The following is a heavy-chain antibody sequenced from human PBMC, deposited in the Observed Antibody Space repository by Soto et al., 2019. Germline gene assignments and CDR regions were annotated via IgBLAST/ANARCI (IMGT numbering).Heavy chain of an antibody. V-gene: IGHV2-5*02. CDR3: ARLTDLYIMFDY. CDR2: IYWDDDK. CDR1: GFPLSTSEVG. J-gene: IGHJ4*02. Sequence: SGPTLVNPTQTLTLTCTFSGFPLSTSEVGVGWIRQPPGKALELLGIIYWDDDKRYSPLLNKRLTITKDTSKNQVVLTMTNMDSVDTGTYYCARLTDLYIMFDYWGQGTLVTVSS. D-gene: IGHD3-16*01.